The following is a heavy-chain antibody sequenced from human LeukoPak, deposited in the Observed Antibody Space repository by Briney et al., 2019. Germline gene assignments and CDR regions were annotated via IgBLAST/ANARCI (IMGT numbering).Heavy chain of an antibody. CDR2: IYYSGST. D-gene: IGHD3-10*01. Sequence: PSETLSLTCTVSGGSISSYCWSWIRQPPGKGLEWIGYIYYSGSTNYNPSLKSRVTISVDTSKNQFSLKLSSVTAADTAVYYCARDYYGSFLDYWGQGTLVTVSS. CDR1: GGSISSYC. J-gene: IGHJ4*02. V-gene: IGHV4-59*12. CDR3: ARDYYGSFLDY.